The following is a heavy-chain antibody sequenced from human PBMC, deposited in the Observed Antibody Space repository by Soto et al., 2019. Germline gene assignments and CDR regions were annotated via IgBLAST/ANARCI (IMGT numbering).Heavy chain of an antibody. D-gene: IGHD3-3*01. V-gene: IGHV3-7*03. CDR3: AKLGSGYYTGLYFDY. CDR1: GFTFGDYW. Sequence: VGSLRLSCAASGFTFGDYWMSWVRQAPGKGLEWVAHIKKDGSENYYVDSVTGRFTVSRDNTKNSLYLQMNSLRAEDTAVYYCAKLGSGYYTGLYFDYWGQGTLVTVSS. J-gene: IGHJ4*02. CDR2: IKKDGSEN.